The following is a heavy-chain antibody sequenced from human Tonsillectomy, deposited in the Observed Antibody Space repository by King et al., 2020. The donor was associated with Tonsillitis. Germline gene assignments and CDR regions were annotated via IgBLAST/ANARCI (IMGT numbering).Heavy chain of an antibody. D-gene: IGHD3-22*01. CDR3: ARVPYYYDSSGYPISENFDY. CDR1: GGSISSGGYS. J-gene: IGHJ4*02. Sequence: QLQESGSGLVKPSQTLSLTCAVSGGSISSGGYSWSWIRQPPGKGLEWIGYIYHSGSTYYNPSLKSRVTISVDRSKNQFSLKLSSVTAADTAVYYCARVPYYYDSSGYPISENFDYWGQGTLVTVSS. CDR2: IYHSGST. V-gene: IGHV4-30-2*01.